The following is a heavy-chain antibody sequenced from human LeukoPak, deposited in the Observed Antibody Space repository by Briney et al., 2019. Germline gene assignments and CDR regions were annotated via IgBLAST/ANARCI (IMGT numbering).Heavy chain of an antibody. J-gene: IGHJ4*02. CDR1: GFTFSSYS. V-gene: IGHV3-48*01. D-gene: IGHD2-15*01. CDR2: ISSSSSTI. CDR3: ARDRRAAVNYFDY. Sequence: SGGSLRLSCAASGFTFSSYSMNRVRQAPGKGLEWVSYISSSSSTIYYADSVKGRFTISRDNAKNSLYLQMNSLRAEDTAVYYCARDRRAAVNYFDYWGQGTLVTVSS.